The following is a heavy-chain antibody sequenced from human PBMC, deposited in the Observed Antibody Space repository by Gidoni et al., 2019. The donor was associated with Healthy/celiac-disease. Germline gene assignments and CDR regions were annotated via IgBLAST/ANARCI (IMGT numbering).Heavy chain of an antibody. D-gene: IGHD5-18*01. CDR3: ARDQVYSYGYYYYYGMDV. V-gene: IGHV3-48*02. J-gene: IGHJ6*02. Sequence: EVQRVEPGGGLVQPGGSLRLSCPASGLTFSSYSMNWVRQAPGTGLGCVSSLRSGSGTVCYAGSVKGGVTMCGGDAEGSLCVGRRGRGEEDTAVYYCARDQVYSYGYYYYYGMDVWGQGTTVTVSS. CDR1: GLTFSSYS. CDR2: LRSGSGTV.